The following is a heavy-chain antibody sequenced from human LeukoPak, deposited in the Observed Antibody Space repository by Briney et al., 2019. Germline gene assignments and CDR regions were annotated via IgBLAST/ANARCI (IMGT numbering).Heavy chain of an antibody. J-gene: IGHJ4*02. Sequence: GGSLRLSCAASGLTVSSNHMSWVRQAPGKGLEWVSVIYNGGSTYNADSVKGRFTVSGDNSKNTLYLQMNSLRADDTAVYYCARLYWVSGFDFWGQGTLVTVSS. CDR3: ARLYWVSGFDF. D-gene: IGHD2-8*02. CDR2: IYNGGST. CDR1: GLTVSSNH. V-gene: IGHV3-66*01.